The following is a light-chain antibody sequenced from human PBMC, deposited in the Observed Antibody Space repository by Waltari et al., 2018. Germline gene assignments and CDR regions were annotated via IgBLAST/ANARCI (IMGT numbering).Light chain of an antibody. Sequence: QSALTQPPSVSGSPGQSVTISCTGTSRDVGTYNRVSWYQQPPGTAPRLLIYAAIHRPSGVPDRVSGSKSGDTASLTISELQPEDEADYYCSSYTTSGTLIFGGGTTLTVL. CDR1: SRDVGTYNR. V-gene: IGLV2-18*02. CDR3: SSYTTSGTLI. J-gene: IGLJ2*01. CDR2: AAI.